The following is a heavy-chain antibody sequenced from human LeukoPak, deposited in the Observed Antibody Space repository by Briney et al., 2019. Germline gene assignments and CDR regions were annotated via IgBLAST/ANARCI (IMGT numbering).Heavy chain of an antibody. Sequence: GGSLRLSCVGSGFTFSDAGMSWVRQAPGKGLEWVGRIKSKSDGGTIDYAAPVKGRFTISRDDSRNTLYLQMSSLKTEDTAVYYCTTRRQDGWWGQGTLVTVS. CDR3: TTRRQDGW. V-gene: IGHV3-15*01. CDR2: IKSKSDGGTI. D-gene: IGHD2-15*01. J-gene: IGHJ4*02. CDR1: GFTFSDAG.